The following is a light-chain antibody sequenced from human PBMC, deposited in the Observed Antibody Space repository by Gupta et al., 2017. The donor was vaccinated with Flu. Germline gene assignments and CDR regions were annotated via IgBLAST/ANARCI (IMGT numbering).Light chain of an antibody. CDR3: SSYRSSSTRVV. Sequence: QSALTQPASVSGSPGQPITISCTGISSDIGAYEYVSWYQHHPGRAPKLMIYEVNTRPSGVSNRFSGSKSDNTASLTISGLQVEDEADYYCSSYRSSSTRVVFGTVTKVTV. J-gene: IGLJ1*01. CDR2: EVN. V-gene: IGLV2-14*01. CDR1: SSDIGAYEY.